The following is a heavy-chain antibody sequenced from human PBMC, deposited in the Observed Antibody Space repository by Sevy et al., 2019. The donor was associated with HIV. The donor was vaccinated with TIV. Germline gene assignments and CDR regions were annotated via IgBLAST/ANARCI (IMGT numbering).Heavy chain of an antibody. CDR2: LYYDGSNK. D-gene: IGHD3-16*01. CDR1: GFTFSNYA. CDR3: AKDLWAASEGSQD. J-gene: IGHJ1*01. V-gene: IGHV3-30*02. Sequence: GGSLRLSCAASGFTFSNYAMHWFRQAPGKGLEWVEYLYYDGSNKQYANSVKGRFTISRDNFKNTLYLQMNSLTVEDTALYFCAKDLWAASEGSQDWGQGTLVTVSS.